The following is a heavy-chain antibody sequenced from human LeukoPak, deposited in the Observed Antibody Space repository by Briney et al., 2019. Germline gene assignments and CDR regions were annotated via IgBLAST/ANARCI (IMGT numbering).Heavy chain of an antibody. J-gene: IGHJ6*03. D-gene: IGHD6-13*01. CDR3: ARDRDVAGTYYYYYMDV. Sequence: GGSLRLSCAASGFTFGSYGMHWVRQAPGKGLEWVAVIWYDGSNKYYADSVKGRFTISRDNSKNTLYLQMNSLRAEDTAVYYCARDRDVAGTYYYYYMDVWGKGTTVTVSS. CDR2: IWYDGSNK. CDR1: GFTFGSYG. V-gene: IGHV3-33*01.